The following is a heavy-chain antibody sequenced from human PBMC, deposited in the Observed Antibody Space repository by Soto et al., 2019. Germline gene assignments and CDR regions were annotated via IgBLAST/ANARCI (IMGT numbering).Heavy chain of an antibody. V-gene: IGHV4-30-4*01. Sequence: SETLSLTCTVSGGSISSGDYYWSWIRQPPGKGLEWIGYIYYRGTTRYNPSLKSRVTVSLETSKSQFSLTLSSVTAADTAVYYCARLGFYYQSLDPWGHGTLVTVSS. CDR1: GGSISSGDYY. D-gene: IGHD2-2*01. J-gene: IGHJ5*02. CDR2: IYYRGTT. CDR3: ARLGFYYQSLDP.